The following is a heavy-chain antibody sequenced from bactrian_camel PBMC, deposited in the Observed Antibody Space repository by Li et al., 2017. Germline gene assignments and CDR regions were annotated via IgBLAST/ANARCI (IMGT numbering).Heavy chain of an antibody. V-gene: IGHV3S6*01. Sequence: QLVESGGGSVQVGGSLRLSCVVSGDTISRYCMGWFRQIPDKEREAVAVIYSEGGHTYYADFVKGGFTISQDHNKNTVFLQMNNLEAEDTAMYYCGTDLQSRCLFSDYEPDDFGYWGQGTQVTVS. D-gene: IGHD4*01. CDR2: IYSEGGHT. CDR3: GTDLQSRCLFSDYEPDDFGY. J-gene: IGHJ6*01. CDR1: GDTISRYC.